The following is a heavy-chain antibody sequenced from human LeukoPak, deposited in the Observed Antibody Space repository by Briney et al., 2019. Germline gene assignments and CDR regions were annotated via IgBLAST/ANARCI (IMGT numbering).Heavy chain of an antibody. CDR2: IYYSGTT. J-gene: IGHJ6*03. Sequence: SETLSLTCTVSGGSISGNNYYWGWIRQPPGKGLEWIGSIYYSGTTYYNPSLESRVTISVDTSKNLFSLKLASVTVADTAAYYCARKPGYYHYYMDVRGKGTTVTVSS. V-gene: IGHV4-39*07. D-gene: IGHD1-14*01. CDR3: ARKPGYYHYYMDV. CDR1: GGSISGNNYY.